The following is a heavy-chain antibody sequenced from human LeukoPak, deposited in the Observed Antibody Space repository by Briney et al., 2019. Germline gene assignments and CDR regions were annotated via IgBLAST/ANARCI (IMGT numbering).Heavy chain of an antibody. J-gene: IGHJ4*02. CDR2: IYSGGST. V-gene: IGHV3-53*04. D-gene: IGHD2-15*01. Sequence: GGSLSLSCAASGVTVSSNYMSWVRQAPGKGLEWVSVIYSGGSTYYADSVKGRFTISRHNSKNMLYLQMNSLRPEDTAVYYCARFGGYCSGGSCYRLFDYWGQGTLVTVSS. CDR1: GVTVSSNY. CDR3: ARFGGYCSGGSCYRLFDY.